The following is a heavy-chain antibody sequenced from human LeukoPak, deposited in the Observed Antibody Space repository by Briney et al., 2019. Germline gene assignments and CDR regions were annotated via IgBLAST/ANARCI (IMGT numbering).Heavy chain of an antibody. V-gene: IGHV3-21*01. J-gene: IGHJ4*02. D-gene: IGHD3-22*01. Sequence: PGGSLRLSCAASGFTFSSYSMNWVRQAPGKGLEWVSSISSSSSYIYYADSVKGRFTISRDNAKNSLYLQRNSLRAEDTAVYYCARDRSQYYDSSGYYHDYWGQGTLVTVSS. CDR1: GFTFSSYS. CDR2: ISSSSSYI. CDR3: ARDRSQYYDSSGYYHDY.